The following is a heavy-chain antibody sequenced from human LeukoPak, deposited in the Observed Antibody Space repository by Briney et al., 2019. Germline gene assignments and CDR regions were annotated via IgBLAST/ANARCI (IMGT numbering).Heavy chain of an antibody. Sequence: GGSLRLSWAASGFTVSAYAMAWVRQAPGKGLEWVSTIYDDNTYYADSVKGRFAISTDNSKNTLYLQMNSLRVEDTAVYFCAARKVRGVWFYLDYWGQGTLVTVSS. CDR1: GFTVSAYA. CDR2: IYDDNT. J-gene: IGHJ4*02. V-gene: IGHV3-23*01. D-gene: IGHD3-10*01. CDR3: AARKVRGVWFYLDY.